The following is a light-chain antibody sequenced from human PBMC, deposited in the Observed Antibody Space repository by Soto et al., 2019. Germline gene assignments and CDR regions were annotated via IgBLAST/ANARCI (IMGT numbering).Light chain of an antibody. CDR2: AAS. CDR1: QGISNL. CDR3: LQHNSYPYT. J-gene: IGKJ2*01. V-gene: IGKV1-17*01. Sequence: DIQMTQSPSSLSASVGDRVTITCRASQGISNLLGWFQHKPGKAPKRLIYAASSLQGGVPSRFSGSGSGTEFTLTITGLQPEDFAVYYCLQHNSYPYTFGQGTKLEIK.